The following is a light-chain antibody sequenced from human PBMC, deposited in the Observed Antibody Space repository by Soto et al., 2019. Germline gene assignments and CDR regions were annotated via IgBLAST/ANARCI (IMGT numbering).Light chain of an antibody. V-gene: IGKV1-39*01. CDR1: QSISSY. Sequence: DIQMTQSPSSLSASVGDRVTITCRASQSISSYLNWYQQKPGKAPKLLIYAASSLQSGVPSRFSGSGSGTDFTLTISSLQPEAFATYYCQPSYSTPPTFGGGTKVEVK. CDR2: AAS. J-gene: IGKJ4*01. CDR3: QPSYSTPPT.